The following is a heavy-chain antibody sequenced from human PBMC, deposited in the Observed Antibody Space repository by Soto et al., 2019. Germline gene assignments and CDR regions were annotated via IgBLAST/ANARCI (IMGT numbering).Heavy chain of an antibody. Sequence: PGGSLRLFCAGSGFTFGDSYMSWIRQAPGKGLEWLSYISPGSRYPAYADSVKGRFTISRDNAKRSLYLQMMSLTAEDTAIYYCVRGGGGGLFDPWGQGTMVT. J-gene: IGHJ5*02. CDR1: GFTFGDSY. V-gene: IGHV3-11*06. D-gene: IGHD2-15*01. CDR2: ISPGSRYP. CDR3: VRGGGGGLFDP.